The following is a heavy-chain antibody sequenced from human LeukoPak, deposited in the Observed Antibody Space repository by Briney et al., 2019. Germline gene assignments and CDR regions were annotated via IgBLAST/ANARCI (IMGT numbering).Heavy chain of an antibody. Sequence: PSETLSLTCTVFGGSIRSYYWGWIRQRPGKGLEWIGYIYYSGRTNYNPSLNSRVTIPVATPKNQFSLKLSSVTAAATAVYYCARGTPSGYGLYYFDYWGQGTLVTVSS. CDR2: IYYSGRT. CDR3: ARGTPSGYGLYYFDY. D-gene: IGHD5-12*01. J-gene: IGHJ4*02. CDR1: GGSIRSYY. V-gene: IGHV4-59*01.